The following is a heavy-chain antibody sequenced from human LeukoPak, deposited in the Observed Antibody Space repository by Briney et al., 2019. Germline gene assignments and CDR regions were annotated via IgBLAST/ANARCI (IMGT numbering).Heavy chain of an antibody. CDR3: ARDSKYYYGSGSTV. CDR1: GFTFNNYA. V-gene: IGHV3-23*01. J-gene: IGHJ4*02. D-gene: IGHD3-10*01. Sequence: GGSLRLSCAASGFTFNNYAMSWVRQAPGKGLEWVSAISGSGGSTYYADSVKGRFTISRDNSKNTLYLQMNSLRAEDTAVYYCARDSKYYYGSGSTVWGQGTLVTVSS. CDR2: ISGSGGST.